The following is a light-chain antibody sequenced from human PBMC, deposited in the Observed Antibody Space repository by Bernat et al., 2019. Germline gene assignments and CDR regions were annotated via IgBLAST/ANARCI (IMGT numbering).Light chain of an antibody. V-gene: IGLV2-18*02. J-gene: IGLJ3*02. CDR2: EVN. Sequence: QSALTQPPSVSGSPGQSVTISCTGTSSDVGSYNRVSWYQQPPGTAPKLMIYEVNNRPTGVPDRFSGSNSGSTASLTISGLQAEDEADYYCCSFTTATTWVFGGGTKLTVL. CDR3: CSFTTATTWV. CDR1: SSDVGSYNR.